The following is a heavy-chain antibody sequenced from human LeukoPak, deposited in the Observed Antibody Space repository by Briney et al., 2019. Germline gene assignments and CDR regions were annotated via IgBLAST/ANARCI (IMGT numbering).Heavy chain of an antibody. D-gene: IGHD3-10*01. V-gene: IGHV5-51*01. Sequence: GESLKISCKGSGYRFTSYWIGWVRQMPGKGLEWMGTIYPGDSDTRYSPSFQGQVTISADKSISTAYLQWSSLKASDTAIYYCARPAYYGSGSYYFDYWGQGTLVTVSS. CDR2: IYPGDSDT. J-gene: IGHJ4*02. CDR3: ARPAYYGSGSYYFDY. CDR1: GYRFTSYW.